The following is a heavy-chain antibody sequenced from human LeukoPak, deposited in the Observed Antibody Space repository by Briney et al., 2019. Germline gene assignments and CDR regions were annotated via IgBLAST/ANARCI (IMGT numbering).Heavy chain of an antibody. CDR3: ARGAHKRDDYGGFFDY. Sequence: GGSLRLSCAASGFTFNNYAMHWVRQAPGKGLEWVAVISYDGSNKYYADSVKGRFTISRDNSKNTLYLQMNSLRAGDTAVYYCARGAHKRDDYGGFFDYWGQKTLVTVSS. CDR1: GFTFNNYA. J-gene: IGHJ4*02. D-gene: IGHD4-23*01. CDR2: ISYDGSNK. V-gene: IGHV3-30*04.